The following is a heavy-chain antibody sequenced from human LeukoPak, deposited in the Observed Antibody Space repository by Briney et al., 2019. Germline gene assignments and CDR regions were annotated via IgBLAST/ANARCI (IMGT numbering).Heavy chain of an antibody. J-gene: IGHJ6*03. V-gene: IGHV4-59*01. CDR1: GGSISSYY. Sequence: PSETLSLTCTVSGGSISSYYWSWIRQPPGKGLEWIGYIYYSGSTNYNPSLKSRVTISVDTSKNQFSLKLSSVTAADTAVYYCARGGPAAMHYYYYYMDVWGKGTTVTVSS. CDR2: IYYSGST. CDR3: ARGGPAAMHYYYYYMDV. D-gene: IGHD2-2*01.